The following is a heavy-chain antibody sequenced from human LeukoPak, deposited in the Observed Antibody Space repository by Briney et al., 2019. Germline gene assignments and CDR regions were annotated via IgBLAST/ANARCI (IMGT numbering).Heavy chain of an antibody. CDR2: IKQDGSEK. D-gene: IGHD3-10*01. CDR1: GFTFSSYW. J-gene: IGHJ4*02. Sequence: GGSLRLSCAASGFTFSSYWTSWVRQAPGKGLEWVANIKQDGSEKYYVDSVKGRFTISRDNAKNSLYLQMNSLRAEDTAVYYCASSYGSGSYPDYWGQGTLVTVSS. CDR3: ASSYGSGSYPDY. V-gene: IGHV3-7*01.